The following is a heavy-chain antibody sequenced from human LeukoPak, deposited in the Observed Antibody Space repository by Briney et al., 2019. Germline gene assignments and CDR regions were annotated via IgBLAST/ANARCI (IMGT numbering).Heavy chain of an antibody. V-gene: IGHV6-1*01. CDR1: GDSVSSKSAA. CDR2: TYYRSKWYD. D-gene: IGHD3-10*01. Sequence: SQTLSLTCAISGDSVSSKSAAWNWIRQSPSRGLEWLGRTYYRSKWYDDYAVSVKSRITINPDTSKNQFSLQLNPVTPEDTAVYYCAREYYYGSGSYYSFDSWGQGTLVTVSS. J-gene: IGHJ4*02. CDR3: AREYYYGSGSYYSFDS.